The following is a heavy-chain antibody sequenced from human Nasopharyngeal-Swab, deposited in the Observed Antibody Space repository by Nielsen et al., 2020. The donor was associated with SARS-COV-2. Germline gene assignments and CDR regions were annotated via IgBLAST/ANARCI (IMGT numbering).Heavy chain of an antibody. CDR3: ARVRGDYDSSGYYYHDGAFDI. V-gene: IGHV3-74*01. D-gene: IGHD3-22*01. CDR2: INSDGSST. Sequence: GGSLRLSCEASGFTFTTSSMNWVRQAPGKGLVWVSRINSDGSSTSYADSVKSRFTISRDNAKNTLYLQMNSLRAEDTAVYYCARVRGDYDSSGYYYHDGAFDIWGQGTMVTVSS. J-gene: IGHJ3*02. CDR1: GFTFTTSS.